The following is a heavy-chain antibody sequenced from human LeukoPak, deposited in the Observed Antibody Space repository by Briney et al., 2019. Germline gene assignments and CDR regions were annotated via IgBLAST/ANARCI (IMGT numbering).Heavy chain of an antibody. J-gene: IGHJ5*02. CDR1: GGSIRSSGYY. V-gene: IGHV4-39*07. D-gene: IGHD6-13*01. CDR3: ARGLGPGILAAGIKNWFDP. Sequence: SETLSLTCTVSGGSIRSSGYYWGWVRLPPGKGLEWIGNIYYSGNNYSNPSLKSRVTISVDTSKNQFSLRLRSVTAADTAVYYCARGLGPGILAAGIKNWFDPWGQGTLVTVSS. CDR2: IYYSGNN.